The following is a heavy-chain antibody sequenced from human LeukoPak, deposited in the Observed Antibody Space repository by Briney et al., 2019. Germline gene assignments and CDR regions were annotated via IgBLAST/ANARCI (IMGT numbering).Heavy chain of an antibody. Sequence: SETLSLTCSVSGGSIVSSTFYWDWVRQPPGKGLEWIGIIHHSGSTYYNSSLKSRVTISVDTSKNTLSLKLNSVTAADTAVYYCARDRDYGSGTRYYGMDVWGQGTTVTVSS. CDR2: IHHSGST. J-gene: IGHJ6*02. CDR1: GGSIVSSTFY. V-gene: IGHV4-39*07. CDR3: ARDRDYGSGTRYYGMDV. D-gene: IGHD3-10*01.